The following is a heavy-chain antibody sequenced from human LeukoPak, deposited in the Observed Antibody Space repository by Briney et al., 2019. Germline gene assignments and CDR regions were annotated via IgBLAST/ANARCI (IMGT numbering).Heavy chain of an antibody. V-gene: IGHV3-23*01. Sequence: PGGSLRLSCAASGFTFSSYAMAWVRQAPGKGLEWVSALSDTGGSTYYGDSVKGRFTISRDNSKNTLYLQMNSLRAEDTAVYYCARPTTVTTISADAFDIWGQGTMVTVSS. CDR3: ARPTTVTTISADAFDI. D-gene: IGHD4-17*01. CDR1: GFTFSSYA. CDR2: LSDTGGST. J-gene: IGHJ3*02.